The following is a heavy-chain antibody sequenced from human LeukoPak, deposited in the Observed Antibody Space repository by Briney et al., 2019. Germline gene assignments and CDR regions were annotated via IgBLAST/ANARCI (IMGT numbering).Heavy chain of an antibody. CDR3: ARFFVIRSYYYGSGSRGAPPRDNWFDP. V-gene: IGHV4-4*07. CDR2: IYTSGST. J-gene: IGHJ5*02. CDR1: GGSISSYY. D-gene: IGHD3-10*01. Sequence: SETLSLTCTVSGGSISSYYWSWIRQPAGKGLEWIGRIYTSGSTNYNPSLKSRVTMSVDTSKNQFSLKLSSVTAADTAVYYCARFFVIRSYYYGSGSRGAPPRDNWFDPWGQGTLVTVSS.